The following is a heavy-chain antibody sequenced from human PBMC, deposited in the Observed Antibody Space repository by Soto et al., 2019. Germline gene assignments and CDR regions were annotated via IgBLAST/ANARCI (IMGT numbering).Heavy chain of an antibody. CDR1: GFTFSSYA. J-gene: IGHJ4*02. Sequence: SCAASGFTFSSYAMSWVRQAPGKGLEWVSAISGSGGSTYYADSVKGRFTISRDNSKNTLYLQMNSLRAEDTAVYYCARDTPLFSFGYQRGNYFDYWGQGALVTVSS. CDR2: ISGSGGST. V-gene: IGHV3-23*01. D-gene: IGHD3-22*01. CDR3: ARDTPLFSFGYQRGNYFDY.